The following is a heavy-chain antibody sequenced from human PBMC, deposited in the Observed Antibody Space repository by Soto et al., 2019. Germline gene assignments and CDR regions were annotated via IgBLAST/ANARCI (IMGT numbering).Heavy chain of an antibody. Sequence: GSVKVSCKVSGYTLTELSTHWVRQAPGKGLEWMGGFDPEDGETIYAQKFQGRVTMTEDTPTDTAYMELSSLRPEDTAVYYCATGPFVTMVRGVINNWFDPWGQGTLVTVPQ. CDR3: ATGPFVTMVRGVINNWFDP. J-gene: IGHJ5*02. D-gene: IGHD3-10*01. V-gene: IGHV1-24*01. CDR1: GYTLTELS. CDR2: FDPEDGET.